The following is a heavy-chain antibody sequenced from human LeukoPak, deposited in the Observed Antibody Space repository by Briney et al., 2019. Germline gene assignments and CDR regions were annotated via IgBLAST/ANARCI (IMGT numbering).Heavy chain of an antibody. J-gene: IGHJ4*02. D-gene: IGHD4-17*01. CDR2: ISGSGGST. CDR1: GFTFSSYA. Sequence: PGGSLRLSCAASGFTFSSYAMSWVRQAPGKGLEWVSAISGSGGSTYYADSVKGRFTISRDNSKNTLYLQMNSLRVEDTAIYYCAKDREDYGDYAFDCWGQGTLVSVSS. CDR3: AKDREDYGDYAFDC. V-gene: IGHV3-23*01.